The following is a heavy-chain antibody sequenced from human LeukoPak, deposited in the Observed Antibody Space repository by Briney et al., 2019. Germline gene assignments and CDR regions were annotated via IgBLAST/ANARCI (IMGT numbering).Heavy chain of an antibody. Sequence: SETLSLTCTVSGGSIRSGNYFWTWIRQPAGQGLEWIGRIYTSGTTNSNPSVKSRVTMSLDTSKNQFSLKLTSVTAADTAVYYCARAPSVRQWLVRGRYYFDYWGQGTLVTVSS. CDR1: GGSIRSGNYF. J-gene: IGHJ4*02. CDR2: IYTSGTT. D-gene: IGHD6-19*01. V-gene: IGHV4-61*02. CDR3: ARAPSVRQWLVRGRYYFDY.